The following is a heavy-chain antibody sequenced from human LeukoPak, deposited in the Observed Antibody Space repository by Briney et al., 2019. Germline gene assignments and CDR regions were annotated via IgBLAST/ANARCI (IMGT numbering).Heavy chain of an antibody. CDR1: GGPINTISTHY. D-gene: IGHD6-19*01. V-gene: IGHV4-59*11. Sequence: PSDTLSLTCTVSGGPINTISTHYWTWIRQPPGKGLEYIGYVYYSGSTDYNPSLRSRVTLSVDTSKRQFSLRLTSVTAADTAIYYCAKVASTGYSSGWLDPWGQGILVTVSS. J-gene: IGHJ5*02. CDR2: VYYSGST. CDR3: AKVASTGYSSGWLDP.